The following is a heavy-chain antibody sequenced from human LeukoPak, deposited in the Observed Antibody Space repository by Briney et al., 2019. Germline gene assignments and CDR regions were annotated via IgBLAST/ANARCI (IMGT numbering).Heavy chain of an antibody. J-gene: IGHJ5*02. CDR3: ARDLGIAVNWFDP. CDR2: INPNSGGT. Sequence: AASVTVSCMASGYTFTVYYMHWVRQAPGQGLEWMGWINPNSGGTNYAQKFQGRVTMTRDTSISTAYMELSRLRSDDTAVYYCARDLGIAVNWFDPWGQGTLVTVSS. CDR1: GYTFTVYY. V-gene: IGHV1-2*02. D-gene: IGHD6-19*01.